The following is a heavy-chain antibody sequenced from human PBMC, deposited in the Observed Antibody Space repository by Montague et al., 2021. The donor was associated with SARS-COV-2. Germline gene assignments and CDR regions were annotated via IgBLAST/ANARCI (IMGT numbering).Heavy chain of an antibody. J-gene: IGHJ4*02. CDR2: ISHDGINK. CDR1: GFTFSSYS. CDR3: AKDIVRDYYDSSGYYGGSVDY. Sequence: SLRLSCAASGFTFSSYSMHWVRQAPGKGLEWVTVISHDGINKYYTDSVKGRFTISRDNSKNTLYLQMNSLRPEDTALYYCAKDIVRDYYDSSGYYGGSVDYWGQGTLVTVSS. D-gene: IGHD3-22*01. V-gene: IGHV3-30*04.